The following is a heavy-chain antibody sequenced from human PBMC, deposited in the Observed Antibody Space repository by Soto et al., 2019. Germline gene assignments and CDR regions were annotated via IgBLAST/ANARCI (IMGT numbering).Heavy chain of an antibody. J-gene: IGHJ3*02. CDR1: GFTFDDYA. Sequence: GGALRLSCAASGFTFDDYAMHWVSQAPGKGLEWVFLIIGDGGGTYYADSVKGRFTISRDIIKNSLYLQMNSLRSEGTALYYCAKDIVLAQRPYAFDIWGQGTMVTVSS. CDR3: AKDIVLAQRPYAFDI. V-gene: IGHV3-43*02. CDR2: IIGDGGGT. D-gene: IGHD3-16*02.